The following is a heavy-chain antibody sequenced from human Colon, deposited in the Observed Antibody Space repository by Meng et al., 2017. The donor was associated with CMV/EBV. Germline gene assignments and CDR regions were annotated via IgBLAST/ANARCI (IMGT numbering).Heavy chain of an antibody. CDR2: FSGTLGNT. D-gene: IGHD3-22*01. CDR1: GSSLSNYA. CDR3: AKDEGWDSSGYLRFYIDH. Sequence: GGSLRPSCAVSGSSLSNYAMSWVRQAPGKGLEWVSSFSGTLGNTYYADSVKGRFTTSRDNSKSTLYLQMNSLRVDDTALYYCAKDEGWDSSGYLRFYIDHWGQGSLVTVSS. V-gene: IGHV3-23*01. J-gene: IGHJ4*02.